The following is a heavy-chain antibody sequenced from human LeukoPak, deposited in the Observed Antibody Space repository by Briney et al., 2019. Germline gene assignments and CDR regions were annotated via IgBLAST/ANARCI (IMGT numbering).Heavy chain of an antibody. Sequence: PGGSLRLSCAASGFTFSGYNVHWVRQAPGKGLEWVAMISHDGSNKYYADSVKGRFTISRDNSKNTLYLQMNSLRAEDTAVYYCAKLGVVVTALNWFDPWGQGTLVTVSS. CDR3: AKLGVVVTALNWFDP. CDR1: GFTFSGYN. CDR2: ISHDGSNK. D-gene: IGHD2-21*02. J-gene: IGHJ5*02. V-gene: IGHV3-30*18.